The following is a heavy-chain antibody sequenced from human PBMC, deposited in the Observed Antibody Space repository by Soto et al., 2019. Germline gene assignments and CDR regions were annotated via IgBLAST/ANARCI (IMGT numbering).Heavy chain of an antibody. D-gene: IGHD6-19*01. V-gene: IGHV5-51*01. J-gene: IGHJ6*02. CDR2: IYPGDSDT. CDR1: GYSFSTYW. Sequence: GDSLTISCKASGYSFSTYWIGWVRQMPGKALEWMGIIYPGDSDTKYSPSLQGQVSISADTSISTAYLQWTSLKASDTAMYYCARSRRGAYSSGWYSPSGYYNYGIDVWGQGTKVTVSS. CDR3: ARSRRGAYSSGWYSPSGYYNYGIDV.